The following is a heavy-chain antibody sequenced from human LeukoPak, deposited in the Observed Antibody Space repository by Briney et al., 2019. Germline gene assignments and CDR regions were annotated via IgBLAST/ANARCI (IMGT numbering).Heavy chain of an antibody. D-gene: IGHD3-9*01. V-gene: IGHV3-21*01. J-gene: IGHJ4*02. Sequence: GGSLRLSCAASGFTFDSYSMTWVRQAPGKGLEWISSITTRSDYTYYTDSVEGRFTISRDDAKNSLYLQMNSLRVEDTAVYYCARGGTGSENDYWGQGTLVTVSS. CDR2: ITTRSDYT. CDR1: GFTFDSYS. CDR3: ARGGTGSENDY.